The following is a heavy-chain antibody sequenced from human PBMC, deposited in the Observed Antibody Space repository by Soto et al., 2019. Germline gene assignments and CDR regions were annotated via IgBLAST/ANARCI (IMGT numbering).Heavy chain of an antibody. V-gene: IGHV3-30*09. CDR2: ISFDGNKK. J-gene: IGHJ6*02. CDR3: SRAKAGGTSLYYYFYGMDV. D-gene: IGHD1-26*01. Sequence: GGSLRLSCAASGFGYSGYAMHWVRQAPGKGLQWVALISFDGNKKYYADSVKGRFATSRDNSKNTLYLQMDSLIPEDTSLYYCSRAKAGGTSLYYYFYGMDVWGQGTTVTVSS. CDR1: GFGYSGYA.